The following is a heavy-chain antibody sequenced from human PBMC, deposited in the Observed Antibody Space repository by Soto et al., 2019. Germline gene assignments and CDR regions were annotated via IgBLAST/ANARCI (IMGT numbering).Heavy chain of an antibody. D-gene: IGHD2-2*02. V-gene: IGHV1-18*01. Sequence: QAQLVQSGDEVKKPGASVKVSCKASGYLFPNYGISWVRQAPGQGLEWIGWIGANKGDTTYAQKFQGRVTMPTDTYTGAAYMDLRSLRSDDTAVYFCARDVPRLVYQTFSYGPSTIHYFYTLDVWGQGTTVTVSS. CDR3: ARDVPRLVYQTFSYGPSTIHYFYTLDV. CDR2: IGANKGDT. J-gene: IGHJ6*02. CDR1: GYLFPNYG.